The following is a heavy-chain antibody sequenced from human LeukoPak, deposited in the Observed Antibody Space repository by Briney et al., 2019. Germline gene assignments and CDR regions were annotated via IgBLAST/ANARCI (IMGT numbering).Heavy chain of an antibody. V-gene: IGHV3-48*04. CDR2: ISSDSRMV. J-gene: IGHJ4*02. CDR1: GFTFSSYS. Sequence: GGSLRLSCAASGFTFSSYSLNWVRQTPGKGLEWVSYISSDSRMVNYADSVKGRFAIYRDNAKNSLYLQMNSLRVEDTAVYYCVTLPYYYDSSGSYYFDYWGQGTLVTVSS. D-gene: IGHD3-22*01. CDR3: VTLPYYYDSSGSYYFDY.